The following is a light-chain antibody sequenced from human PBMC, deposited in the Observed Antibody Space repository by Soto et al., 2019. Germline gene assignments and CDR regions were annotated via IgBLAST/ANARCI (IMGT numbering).Light chain of an antibody. J-gene: IGLJ1*01. CDR1: DIGSRS. CDR3: QVWDSISDQYV. V-gene: IGLV3-21*02. Sequence: SYELTQPPSLSVAPGQTARITCGGDDIGSRSVHWYQQRPGQAPVLVVYFDSDRPSGIPERFSGANSGNTATLTISRVEAGDEADYYCQVWDSISDQYVFATGTKVTVL. CDR2: FDS.